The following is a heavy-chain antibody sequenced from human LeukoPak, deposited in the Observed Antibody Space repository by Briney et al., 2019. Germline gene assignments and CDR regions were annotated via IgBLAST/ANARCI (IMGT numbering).Heavy chain of an antibody. CDR2: ISGGGVNT. CDR1: VVTFRGFG. V-gene: IGHV3-23*01. J-gene: IGHJ4*02. D-gene: IGHD3-3*01. CDR3: AKAWTAGYDRAFFDS. Sequence: GGTLRLSSAASVVTFRGFGMAAGPHTPGRRDRWVSSISGGGVNTYYADSVKGRFTISRDNSRNTVYLQMNWLRVDDTATYYCAKAWTAGYDRAFFDSWGQGTLVTVSS.